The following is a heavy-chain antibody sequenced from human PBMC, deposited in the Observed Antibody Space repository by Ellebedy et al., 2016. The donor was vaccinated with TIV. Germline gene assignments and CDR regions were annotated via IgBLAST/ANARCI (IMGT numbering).Heavy chain of an antibody. CDR3: AKDQRSSGIAARPEDGMDV. D-gene: IGHD6-6*01. V-gene: IGHV3-23*01. J-gene: IGHJ6*02. Sequence: PGGSLRLSCAASGFTFSSYAMSWVRQAPGKGLEWVSAISGSGGSTYYADSVKGRFTISRDNSKNTLYLQMNSLRAEDTAVYYCAKDQRSSGIAARPEDGMDVWGQGTTVTVSS. CDR1: GFTFSSYA. CDR2: ISGSGGST.